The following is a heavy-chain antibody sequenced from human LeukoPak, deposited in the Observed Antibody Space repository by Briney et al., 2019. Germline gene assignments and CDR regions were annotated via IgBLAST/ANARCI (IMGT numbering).Heavy chain of an antibody. CDR3: ARDLTTYYYDSSGAFDI. D-gene: IGHD3-22*01. J-gene: IGHJ3*02. CDR2: IYHSGST. V-gene: IGHV4-30-2*01. Sequence: SETLSLTCAVSGGSISSGGYSWSWIRQPPGKGLEWIGYIYHSGSTYYNPSLKSRVTISVDRSKNQFSLKLSSVAAADTAVYYCARDLTTYYYDSSGAFDIWGQGTMVTVSS. CDR1: GGSISSGGYS.